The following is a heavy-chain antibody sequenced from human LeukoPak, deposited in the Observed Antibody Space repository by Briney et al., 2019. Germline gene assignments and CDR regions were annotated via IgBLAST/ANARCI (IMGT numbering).Heavy chain of an antibody. CDR2: ISWNSGSI. J-gene: IGHJ4*02. Sequence: QTGGSLRLSCAASGFTFDDYAMHWVRQAPGKGLEWVSGISWNSGSIGYADSVKGRFTISRDNAKNSLYLQMNSLRAEDTALYYCAKGSHYDILTGYSDYWGQGTLVTVSS. V-gene: IGHV3-9*01. CDR1: GFTFDDYA. D-gene: IGHD3-9*01. CDR3: AKGSHYDILTGYSDY.